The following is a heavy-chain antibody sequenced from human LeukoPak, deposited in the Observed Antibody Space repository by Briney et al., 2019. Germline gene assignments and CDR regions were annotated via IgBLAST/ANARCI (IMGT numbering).Heavy chain of an antibody. CDR2: ISWNSGSI. V-gene: IGHV3-9*01. J-gene: IGHJ4*02. Sequence: PGRSLRLSCAASGFTFDDYAMHWVRQAPGKGLEWVSGISWNSGSIGYADSVKGRFTISRDNAKNSLYLQMNSLRAEDTALYYCAKDRHSGWYGGVYFDYWGQGTLVTVSS. CDR3: AKDRHSGWYGGVYFDY. D-gene: IGHD6-19*01. CDR1: GFTFDDYA.